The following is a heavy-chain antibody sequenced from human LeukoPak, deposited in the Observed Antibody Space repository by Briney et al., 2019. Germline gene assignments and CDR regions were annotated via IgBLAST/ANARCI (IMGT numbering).Heavy chain of an antibody. D-gene: IGHD3-16*01. CDR3: ARMQEGAPYHFDY. J-gene: IGHJ4*02. V-gene: IGHV4-4*02. CDR2: IYHSGST. Sequence: SETLSLTCAVSGGSISSTNWWSWVRQPPGKGLEWIGEIYHSGSTNYNPSLKSRVTISVDKSKNQFSLKLSSVTAADTAVYYCARMQEGAPYHFDYWGQGTLVTVSS. CDR1: GGSISSTNW.